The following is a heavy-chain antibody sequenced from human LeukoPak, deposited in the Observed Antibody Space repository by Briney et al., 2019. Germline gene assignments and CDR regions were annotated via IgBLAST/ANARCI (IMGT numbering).Heavy chain of an antibody. Sequence: GGSLRLSCAASGFTFSSYSMNWVRQAPGKGLEWVSSISSSSYIYYADSVKGRFTISRDNAKNSLYLQMNSLRAEDTAVYYCARDDDTAMAPDYWGQGTLVTVSS. V-gene: IGHV3-21*01. D-gene: IGHD5-18*01. CDR3: ARDDDTAMAPDY. CDR1: GFTFSSYS. J-gene: IGHJ4*02. CDR2: ISSSSYI.